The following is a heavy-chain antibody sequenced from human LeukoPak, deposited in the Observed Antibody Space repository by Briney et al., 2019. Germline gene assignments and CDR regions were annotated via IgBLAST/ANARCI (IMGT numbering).Heavy chain of an antibody. CDR2: ISFSGSTI. CDR3: ARGGYYDSSGYYYVGYFHH. V-gene: IGHV3-48*03. Sequence: PGGSLRLSCAASGFTFSSYEMNWVRQAPGKGLEWVSYISFSGSTIYYADSVKGRFTISRDNAKNSLYVQINSLRAEDTAVYYCARGGYYDSSGYYYVGYFHHWGQGTLVTVSS. J-gene: IGHJ1*01. CDR1: GFTFSSYE. D-gene: IGHD3-22*01.